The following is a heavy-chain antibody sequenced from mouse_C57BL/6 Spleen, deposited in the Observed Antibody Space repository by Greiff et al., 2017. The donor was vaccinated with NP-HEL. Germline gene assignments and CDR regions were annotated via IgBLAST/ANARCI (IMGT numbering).Heavy chain of an antibody. V-gene: IGHV1-42*01. CDR3: ARARGSDFDY. Sequence: EVQLQQSGPELVKPGASVKISCKASGYSFTGYYMNWVKQSPEKSLEWIGEINPSTGGTTYNQKFKAKATLTVDKSSSTAYMQLKSLTSEDSAVYYCARARGSDFDYWGQGTTLTVSS. CDR2: INPSTGGT. CDR1: GYSFTGYY. D-gene: IGHD1-1*01. J-gene: IGHJ2*01.